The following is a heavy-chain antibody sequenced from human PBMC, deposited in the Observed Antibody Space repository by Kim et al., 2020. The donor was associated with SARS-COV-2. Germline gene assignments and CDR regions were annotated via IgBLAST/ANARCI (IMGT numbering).Heavy chain of an antibody. D-gene: IGHD3-22*01. CDR3: ESGAYDSSGYYFYGMDV. V-gene: IGHV3-74*01. J-gene: IGHJ6*02. CDR1: GFTFSSYW. CDR2: INSDGSST. Sequence: GGSLRLSCAASGFTFSSYWMHWVRQAPGKGLVWVSRINSDGSSTSYADSVKGRFTISRDNAKNTLYLQMNSLRAEDTAVYYCESGAYDSSGYYFYGMDVWGQGTTVNVSS.